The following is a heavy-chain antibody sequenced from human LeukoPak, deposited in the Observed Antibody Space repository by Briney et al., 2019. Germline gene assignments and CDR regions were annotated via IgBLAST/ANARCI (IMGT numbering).Heavy chain of an antibody. J-gene: IGHJ1*01. V-gene: IGHV1-18*01. CDR3: ASFGYSSSSASYEH. Sequence: GASVKVSCKASGYTFTSYGISWVRQAPGQGLEWMGWISAYNGNTNYAQKLQGRVTMTTDTSTSTAYMELRSLRSDDTAVYYCASFGYSSSSASYEHWGQGTLVTVSS. CDR2: ISAYNGNT. CDR1: GYTFTSYG. D-gene: IGHD6-6*01.